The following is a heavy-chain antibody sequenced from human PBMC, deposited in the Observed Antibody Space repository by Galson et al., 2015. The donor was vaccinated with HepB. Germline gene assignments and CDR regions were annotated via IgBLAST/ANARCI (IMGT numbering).Heavy chain of an antibody. V-gene: IGHV1-18*01. CDR2: ISDYNGNT. J-gene: IGHJ4*02. D-gene: IGHD5-18*01. Sequence: SVKVSCKASGYTFTNYGISWVRQAPGQGLEWMGWISDYNGNTKYAQNLQDRVTVTTDTSTSTAYMELRSLRSDDTAVYYCARDVSGHTNGAIDSWGQGTLVSVSS. CDR3: ARDVSGHTNGAIDS. CDR1: GYTFTNYG.